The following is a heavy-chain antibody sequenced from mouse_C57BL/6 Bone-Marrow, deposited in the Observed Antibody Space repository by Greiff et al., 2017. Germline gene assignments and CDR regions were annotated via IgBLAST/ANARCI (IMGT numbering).Heavy chain of an antibody. CDR2: IHPNSGST. D-gene: IGHD1-1*01. CDR1: GYTFTSYW. V-gene: IGHV1-64*01. Sequence: QVQLKESGAELVKPGASVKLSCKASGYTFTSYWMHWVKQRPGQGLEWIGMIHPNSGSTNYNEKFKSKATLTVYKSSSAAYMQLSSLTPEDSAVYYCARVSITTVVATRYFDVWGTGTTVTVSS. CDR3: ARVSITTVVATRYFDV. J-gene: IGHJ1*03.